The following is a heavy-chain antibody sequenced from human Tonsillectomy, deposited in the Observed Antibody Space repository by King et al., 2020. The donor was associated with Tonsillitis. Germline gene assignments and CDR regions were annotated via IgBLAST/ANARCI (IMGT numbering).Heavy chain of an antibody. J-gene: IGHJ3*02. Sequence: EVQLVESGGGLVQPGGSLRLSCAASGFTFSSYWMHWVRQAPGKGLVWVSRINSDGSSTSYADSVKGRFTISRDNAKNTLYLQMNSLRAEDTAVYYCARDPPPYYYDLLKYTAFLIWGQRQMVTVSS. CDR1: GFTFSSYW. CDR2: INSDGSST. CDR3: ARDPPPYYYDLLKYTAFLI. D-gene: IGHD3-22*01. V-gene: IGHV3-74*01.